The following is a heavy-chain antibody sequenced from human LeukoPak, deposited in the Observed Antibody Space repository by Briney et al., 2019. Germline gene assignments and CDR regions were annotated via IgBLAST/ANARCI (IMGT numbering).Heavy chain of an antibody. D-gene: IGHD2-21*02. CDR2: INPSGGST. J-gene: IGHJ6*02. V-gene: IGHV1-46*01. Sequence: GASVKVSCKASGYTFTSYYMHWVRQAPGQGLEWMGIINPSGGSTSYAQKFQGRVTMTRDTSTSTVYMELSSLRSEDTAVYYCARDGGGDWHYYGMDVWGQGTTVTVSS. CDR3: ARDGGGDWHYYGMDV. CDR1: GYTFTSYY.